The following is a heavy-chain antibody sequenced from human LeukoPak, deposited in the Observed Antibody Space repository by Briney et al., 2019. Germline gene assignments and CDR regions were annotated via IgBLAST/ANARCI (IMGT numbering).Heavy chain of an antibody. Sequence: GGSLRLSCAASGFTFSSYGMHWVRQAPGKGLEWVAIIRYDGSNKYYADSVKGRFTISRDNSKNTVLLQMNSLRPEDTALYYCAKDGYYDSSGSPNWFDPWGQGTLVAVSS. V-gene: IGHV3-30*02. CDR3: AKDGYYDSSGSPNWFDP. CDR2: IRYDGSNK. D-gene: IGHD3-22*01. J-gene: IGHJ5*02. CDR1: GFTFSSYG.